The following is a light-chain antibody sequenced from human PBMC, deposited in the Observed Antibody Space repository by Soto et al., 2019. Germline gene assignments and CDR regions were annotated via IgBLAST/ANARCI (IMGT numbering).Light chain of an antibody. CDR2: EVS. V-gene: IGLV2-8*01. CDR1: SSDVGAYKY. J-gene: IGLJ3*02. Sequence: QSVLTQPPSASGSPGQSVTISCTGTSSDVGAYKYVSWYQQYPGKAPKLMVYEVSKRPSGVPDRFSGSKSGNTASLTVSGLQAEDEAGYYCTSYVGSNIWVFGGGTKRTVL. CDR3: TSYVGSNIWV.